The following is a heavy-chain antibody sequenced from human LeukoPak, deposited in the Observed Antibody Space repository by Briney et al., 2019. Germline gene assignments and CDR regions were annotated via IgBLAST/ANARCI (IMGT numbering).Heavy chain of an antibody. Sequence: SLRLSCAASGFTFDAYAMHWVRQAPGKGLEWLSIISWNSGYIDYADPVKGRFTISRDNAKNSLFLQMDSLRTEDTAFYYCAKVRGTYSSGYYFDSWGQGTLVTVSS. V-gene: IGHV3-9*01. CDR2: ISWNSGYI. J-gene: IGHJ4*02. D-gene: IGHD6-19*01. CDR1: GFTFDAYA. CDR3: AKVRGTYSSGYYFDS.